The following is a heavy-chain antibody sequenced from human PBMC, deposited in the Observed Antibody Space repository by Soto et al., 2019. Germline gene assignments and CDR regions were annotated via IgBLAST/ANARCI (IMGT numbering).Heavy chain of an antibody. D-gene: IGHD3-22*01. CDR1: GFTISGYC. CDR3: ARVPMSVRRIDL. V-gene: IGHV3-74*01. Sequence: EVQLVESGGGLVQPGGSLRLSCVASGFTISGYCMHWVRQAPGKRLVWVSRINSDGRSTGDADSVKGRFTISRDNAKNTLYLQMNSLRAEDTAVYYCARVPMSVRRIDLWGKGTTVTVSS. J-gene: IGHJ6*03. CDR2: INSDGRST.